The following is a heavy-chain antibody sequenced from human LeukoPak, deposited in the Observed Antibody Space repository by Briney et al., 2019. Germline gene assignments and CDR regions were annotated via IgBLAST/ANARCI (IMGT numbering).Heavy chain of an antibody. Sequence: GASVKISCKASGYSFTSYGISWVRQAPGQGLEWMGWVNGYNGKTNYVQNLQDRVTMTTDTSTSTAYMELRSLRSDDTAVYYCAREYRDYYDSSGNYLDYWGQGTLVTVSS. CDR3: AREYRDYYDSSGNYLDY. V-gene: IGHV1-18*01. CDR2: VNGYNGKT. J-gene: IGHJ4*02. CDR1: GYSFTSYG. D-gene: IGHD3-22*01.